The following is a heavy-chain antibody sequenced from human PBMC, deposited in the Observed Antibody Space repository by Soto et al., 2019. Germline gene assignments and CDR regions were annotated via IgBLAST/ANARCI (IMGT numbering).Heavy chain of an antibody. CDR2: IWYDGSNK. Sequence: GGSLRLSCAASGFTFSSYGMHWVRQAPGKGLEWVAVIWYDGSNKYYADSVKGRFTISRDNSKNTLYLQMNSLRAEDTAVYYCARGGGFYDSSGYYTITPPHYYYGMDVWGQGTTVTVSS. V-gene: IGHV3-33*01. CDR1: GFTFSSYG. D-gene: IGHD3-22*01. CDR3: ARGGGFYDSSGYYTITPPHYYYGMDV. J-gene: IGHJ6*02.